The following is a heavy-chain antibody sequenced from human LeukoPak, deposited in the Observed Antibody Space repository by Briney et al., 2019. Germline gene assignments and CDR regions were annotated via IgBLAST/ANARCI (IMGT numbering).Heavy chain of an antibody. CDR3: AREAEWDSSGWSVGC. D-gene: IGHD6-19*01. V-gene: IGHV4-59*01. Sequence: SETLSLTCAVSGGSISSYYWSWIRQPPGKGLEWIGYIYYSGSTNYNPSLKSRVTISVDTSKNQFPLKLSSVTAADTAVYYCAREAEWDSSGWSVGCWGQGTLVTVSS. J-gene: IGHJ4*02. CDR1: GGSISSYY. CDR2: IYYSGST.